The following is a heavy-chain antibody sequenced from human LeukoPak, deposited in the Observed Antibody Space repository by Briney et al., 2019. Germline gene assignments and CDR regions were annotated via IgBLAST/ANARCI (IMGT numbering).Heavy chain of an antibody. J-gene: IGHJ1*01. CDR3: ALSYNYGLEYFHH. CDR1: GGSISSSTYY. CDR2: IYYSGSTY. Sequence: SETLSLTCTVSGGSISSSTYYWAWIRQPPGKGLEWIGSIYYSGSTYYYTPSLKSRVTISVDTSKNQFPLKLSSVTAADTAVYYCALSYNYGLEYFHHWGQGTLVTVSS. D-gene: IGHD5-18*01. V-gene: IGHV4-39*06.